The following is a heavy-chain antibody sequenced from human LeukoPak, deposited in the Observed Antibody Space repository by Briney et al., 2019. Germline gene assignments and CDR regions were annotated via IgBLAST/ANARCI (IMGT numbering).Heavy chain of an antibody. CDR3: ARDRIAAAGAGYYYYGMDV. CDR2: IKQDGSEK. D-gene: IGHD6-13*01. J-gene: IGHJ6*02. V-gene: IGHV3-7*05. Sequence: GRSLRLSCAASGFTFSSYWMSWVRQAPGKGLEWVANIKQDGSEKYYVDSVKGRFTISRDNAKNSLYLQMNSLRAEDTAVYYCARDRIAAAGAGYYYYGMDVWGQGTTVTVSS. CDR1: GFTFSSYW.